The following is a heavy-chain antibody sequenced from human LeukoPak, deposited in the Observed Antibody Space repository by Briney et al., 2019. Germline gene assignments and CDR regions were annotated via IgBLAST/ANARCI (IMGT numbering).Heavy chain of an antibody. CDR3: AKVRGCSNGVCYKGGMDV. D-gene: IGHD2-8*01. CDR1: GLTFSGFG. J-gene: IGHJ6*02. V-gene: IGHV3-30*18. Sequence: GGSLRLSCAASGLTFSGFGIHWVRQAPGKGLEWVAVISFDGSKKYYADSVKGRFIISRDNSKNTLDLQMNSLKAEDTAVYYCAKVRGCSNGVCYKGGMDVWGQGTTVTVSS. CDR2: ISFDGSKK.